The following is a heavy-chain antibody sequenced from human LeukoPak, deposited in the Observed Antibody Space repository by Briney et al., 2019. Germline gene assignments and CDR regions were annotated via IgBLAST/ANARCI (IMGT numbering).Heavy chain of an antibody. CDR3: ARKGPYHYMDV. V-gene: IGHV4-39*01. Sequence: SETLSLTCTVSGGSISSSSYYWGWIRQPPGKGLEWIGSIYYSGSTYYNPSLKSRVTISVDTSKNQFSLKLSSVTAADTAVYYCARKGPYHYMDVWGKGTTVTVSS. J-gene: IGHJ6*03. CDR1: GGSISSSSYY. CDR2: IYYSGST.